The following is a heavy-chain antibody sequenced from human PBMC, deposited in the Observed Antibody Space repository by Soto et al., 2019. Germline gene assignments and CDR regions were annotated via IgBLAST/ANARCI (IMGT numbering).Heavy chain of an antibody. CDR2: IFPRDSDT. D-gene: IGHD2-21*01. V-gene: IGHV5-51*01. J-gene: IGHJ5*01. CDR3: ARLASLLQPIDT. Sequence: GESLKISCQASGYTFTNFWIGWVRQMPGRGLEWVGLIFPRDSDTRYSASFEGQVTISTDISLATAYLHWSSLEAPDTATYFCARLASLLQPIDTWGHGTPVTVSS. CDR1: GYTFTNFW.